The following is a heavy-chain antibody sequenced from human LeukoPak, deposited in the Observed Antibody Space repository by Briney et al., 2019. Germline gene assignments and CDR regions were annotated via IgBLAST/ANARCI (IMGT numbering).Heavy chain of an antibody. J-gene: IGHJ6*04. CDR2: IYYDGSNK. Sequence: GGSLRLSCAASGFTFSSYGMHWVGQAPGKGLEGVAVIYYDGSNKYYADSVKGRFTISRDNSKNTLYLQMNSLRAEDTAVYYCARDLITMVRGVIKGRDRNYYYYGMDVWGKGTTVTVSS. V-gene: IGHV3-33*01. D-gene: IGHD3-10*01. CDR3: ARDLITMVRGVIKGRDRNYYYYGMDV. CDR1: GFTFSSYG.